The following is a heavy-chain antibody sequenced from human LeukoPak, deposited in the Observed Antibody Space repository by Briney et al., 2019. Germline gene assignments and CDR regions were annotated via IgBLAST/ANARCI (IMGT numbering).Heavy chain of an antibody. V-gene: IGHV4-4*07. CDR1: GGSISSYY. CDR3: ARHTRPGNSGYENAFDI. Sequence: SETLSLTCTVSGGSISSYYWSWIRQPAGKGLEWIGRIYTSGSTNYNPSLKSRVTMSVDTSKNQFSLKLSSVTVADTAVYYCARHTRPGNSGYENAFDIWGQGTMVTVSS. J-gene: IGHJ3*02. D-gene: IGHD5-12*01. CDR2: IYTSGST.